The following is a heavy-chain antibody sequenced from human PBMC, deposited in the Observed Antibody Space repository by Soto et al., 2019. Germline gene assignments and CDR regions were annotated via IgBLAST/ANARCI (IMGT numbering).Heavy chain of an antibody. CDR3: AWTSWPGLTGDAFDM. J-gene: IGHJ3*02. V-gene: IGHV3-11*01. Sequence: QVQLVESGGGLVKPGGPLRLLCAGSGFTFGDYYMSWIRQAPGKGLEWVSYISGTGNTIYYADSVKGRFTISRDNAINSLYLQMNRLRVEGTAVYHCAWTSWPGLTGDAFDMWGQGTMVTVSS. CDR2: ISGTGNTI. D-gene: IGHD1-1*01. CDR1: GFTFGDYY.